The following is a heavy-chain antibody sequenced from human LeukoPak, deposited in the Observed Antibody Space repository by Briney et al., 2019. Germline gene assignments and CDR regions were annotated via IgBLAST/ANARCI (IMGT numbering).Heavy chain of an antibody. D-gene: IGHD3-22*01. CDR1: GFTFTTYW. CDR3: ARKKYYYDTSAMGWFDS. CDR2: TKEDGSEK. V-gene: IGHV3-7*01. J-gene: IGHJ5*01. Sequence: GGSLRLSCAAAGFTFTTYWMSWVRQAPGNGLEWVATTKEDGSEKYYVDSVKGRFTISRDNANDSLYLQMNRLRADDTAVYYCARKKYYYDTSAMGWFDSWGQGTLVTVSS.